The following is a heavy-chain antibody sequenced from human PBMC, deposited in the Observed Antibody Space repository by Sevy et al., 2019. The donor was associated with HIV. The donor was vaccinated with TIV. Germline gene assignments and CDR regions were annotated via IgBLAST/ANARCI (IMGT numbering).Heavy chain of an antibody. J-gene: IGHJ4*02. CDR3: ASHDWGRVDY. CDR1: GYSICSGYW. D-gene: IGHD7-27*01. CDR2: IHYSGAT. V-gene: IGHV4-38-2*01. Sequence: SETLSLTCVVSGYSICSGYWWDWFRRPPGKGLEWIGAIHYSGATHYTPSLNRRVAVSADTSKNQFSLRLSSVTAADTAVYYCASHDWGRVDYWGQGTLVTVSS.